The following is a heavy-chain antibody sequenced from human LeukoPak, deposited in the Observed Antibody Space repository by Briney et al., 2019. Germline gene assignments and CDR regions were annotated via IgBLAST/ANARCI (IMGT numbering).Heavy chain of an antibody. CDR3: ARGRPHGNDY. J-gene: IGHJ4*02. V-gene: IGHV3-7*01. Sequence: GGSLRLSCVASGFTFSHSWMTWVRQAPGKGLEWVGHIKEDGSSQNYADSVKGRFSISRDNAKNTLYLQMNSLRVEDTAVYYCARGRPHGNDYWGQGTLVTVSS. CDR1: GFTFSHSW. D-gene: IGHD4-23*01. CDR2: IKEDGSSQ.